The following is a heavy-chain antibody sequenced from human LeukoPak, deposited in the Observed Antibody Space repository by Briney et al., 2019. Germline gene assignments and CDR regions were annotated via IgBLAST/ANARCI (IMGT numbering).Heavy chain of an antibody. D-gene: IGHD3-16*02. CDR1: GFNFSAYG. J-gene: IGHJ3*02. CDR3: ARDNRYTGNYLDAFDI. Sequence: GGSLRLSCAASGFNFSAYGMHWVRQAPGKGLEWLEVIWYGGSSKYYSDSVKGRFTISRDNSKNTLYIQMNNLRVEDTAVYFCARDNRYTGNYLDAFDIWGQGTLVTVSS. V-gene: IGHV3-33*01. CDR2: IWYGGSSK.